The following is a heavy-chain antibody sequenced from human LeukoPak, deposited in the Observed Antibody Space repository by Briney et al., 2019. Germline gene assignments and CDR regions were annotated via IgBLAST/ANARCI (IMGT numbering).Heavy chain of an antibody. Sequence: GGSLRLSCAASGFTFSGYSMNWVRQAPGKGLEWVSSISYAGPYIYYADSVKGRFTISRDNAKNSLYLQMNSLRAEDTAVYYCARERPFCISTTCHPYYFDYWGQGTLVTVSS. V-gene: IGHV3-21*01. D-gene: IGHD2/OR15-2a*01. J-gene: IGHJ4*02. CDR1: GFTFSGYS. CDR3: ARERPFCISTTCHPYYFDY. CDR2: ISYAGPYI.